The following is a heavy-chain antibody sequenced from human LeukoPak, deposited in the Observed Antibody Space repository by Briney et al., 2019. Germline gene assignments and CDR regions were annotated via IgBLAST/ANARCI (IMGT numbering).Heavy chain of an antibody. V-gene: IGHV1-24*01. Sequence: ASVKVSCKVSGYTLTELSMHWVRQAPGKGLEWMGGFDPEDGETIYAQKFQGRVTMTEDTSTDTAYMELSSLRSEDTAVYYCARAGGYCGSTSCYSGYYYYFMDVWGKGTTVTVSS. CDR3: ARAGGYCGSTSCYSGYYYYFMDV. CDR2: FDPEDGET. J-gene: IGHJ6*03. D-gene: IGHD2-2*01. CDR1: GYTLTELS.